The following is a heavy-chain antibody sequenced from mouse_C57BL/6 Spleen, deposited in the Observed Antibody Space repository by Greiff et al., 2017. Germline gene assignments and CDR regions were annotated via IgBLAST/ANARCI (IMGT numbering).Heavy chain of an antibody. CDR3: AREWGYGGAY. CDR1: GYSITSGYY. J-gene: IGHJ3*01. V-gene: IGHV3-6*01. Sequence: DVQLQESGPGLVKPSPSLTLTCSVTGYSITSGYYWNWNRQFPGNQLEWVGYISYDGSTNYNPSLKNRSSITRDTSNNPVFLELNCVTAEDTATYYGAREWGYGGAYWGQGTLVTVSA. D-gene: IGHD2-2*01. CDR2: ISYDGST.